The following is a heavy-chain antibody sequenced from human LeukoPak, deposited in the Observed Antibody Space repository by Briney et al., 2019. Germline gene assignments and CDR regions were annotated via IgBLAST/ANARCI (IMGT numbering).Heavy chain of an antibody. CDR2: ISSDGNNK. CDR1: GFTVSSNY. J-gene: IGHJ5*02. V-gene: IGHV3-30*03. Sequence: PGGSLRLSCAASGFTVSSNYMSWVRQAPGKGLEWVAFISSDGNNKDYAESVKGRFSISRDNSKNTLYLQMNRLRADDTAVYYCARDRSQEFDPWGQGTLVTVSS. CDR3: ARDRSQEFDP. D-gene: IGHD3-10*01.